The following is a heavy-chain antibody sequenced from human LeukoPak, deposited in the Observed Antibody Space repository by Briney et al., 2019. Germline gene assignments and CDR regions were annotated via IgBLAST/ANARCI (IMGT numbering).Heavy chain of an antibody. V-gene: IGHV3-66*01. CDR2: IYIGGST. CDR3: AKDDQGILGAF. D-gene: IGHD2-21*01. Sequence: HPGGSLRLSCAASGFTVSSNYMSWVRQTPGKGLEWVSVIYIGGSTYYADFVKGRFTISRDNSKNTLYLQMNSLRAEDTAVYYCAKDDQGILGAFWGQGTLVTVSS. CDR1: GFTVSSNY. J-gene: IGHJ4*02.